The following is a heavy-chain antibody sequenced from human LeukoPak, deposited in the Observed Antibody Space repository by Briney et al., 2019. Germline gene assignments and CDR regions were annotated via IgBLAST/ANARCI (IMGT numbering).Heavy chain of an antibody. D-gene: IGHD3-22*01. Sequence: SETLSLTCTVSGYSISSGYYWGWIRQPPGKGLEWIGSIYHSGSTYYNPSLKSRVTISVDTSKNQFSLKLSSVTAADTAVYYCARGITYYYDSSGYYFDYWGQGTLVTVSS. CDR2: IYHSGST. V-gene: IGHV4-38-2*02. CDR1: GYSISSGYY. J-gene: IGHJ4*02. CDR3: ARGITYYYDSSGYYFDY.